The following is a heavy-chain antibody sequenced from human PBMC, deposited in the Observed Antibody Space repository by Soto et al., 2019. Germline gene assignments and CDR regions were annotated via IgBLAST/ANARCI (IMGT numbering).Heavy chain of an antibody. D-gene: IGHD2-2*02. J-gene: IGHJ4*02. CDR3: AGTALGLLYRNYYLDY. V-gene: IGHV1-69*06. Sequence: GSSVKVSCKASGGTFSSYAISWVRQAPGQGLEWMGGIIPIFGTANYAQKFQGRVTITADKSTSTAYMELSSLRSGDTAVYYCAGTALGLLYRNYYLDYWGQGTLVTVSS. CDR2: IIPIFGTA. CDR1: GGTFSSYA.